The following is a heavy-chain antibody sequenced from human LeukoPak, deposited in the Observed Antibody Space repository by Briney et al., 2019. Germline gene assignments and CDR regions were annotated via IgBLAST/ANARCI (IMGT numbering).Heavy chain of an antibody. V-gene: IGHV4-39*01. CDR1: GXSISSSSYY. CDR2: IYYSGST. Sequence: SETLSLTCTVSGXSISSSSYYWGWVRQPPGKGMEWIGSIYYSGSTYYNPSLKSRVTISVDTSKNQFSLKLSSVTVADTAVYYCARHWSSSLFDPWGQGTLVTVSS. D-gene: IGHD6-13*01. CDR3: ARHWSSSLFDP. J-gene: IGHJ5*02.